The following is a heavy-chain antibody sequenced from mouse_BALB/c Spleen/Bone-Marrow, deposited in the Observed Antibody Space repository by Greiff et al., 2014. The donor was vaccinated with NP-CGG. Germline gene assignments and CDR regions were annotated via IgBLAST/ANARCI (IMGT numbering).Heavy chain of an antibody. Sequence: VQLQQSGAELVKPGASVELSCTASGFNIKDTYMHWVKQRPEQGLEWIGRIDPANVNTKYDPKFQGKATITADTSSNTAYLQLSSLTSEDTAVYYCASYVYGYYFGYWGQGTTLTVSS. CDR3: ASYVYGYYFGY. CDR2: IDPANVNT. CDR1: GFNIKDTY. J-gene: IGHJ2*01. D-gene: IGHD1-1*01. V-gene: IGHV14-3*02.